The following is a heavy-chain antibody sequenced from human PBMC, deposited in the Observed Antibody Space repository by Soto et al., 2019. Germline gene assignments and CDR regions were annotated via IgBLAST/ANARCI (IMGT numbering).Heavy chain of an antibody. V-gene: IGHV3-33*01. CDR2: IWYDGSNK. Sequence: GGSLRLSCAASGFTFSSYGMHWVRQAPGKGLEWVAVIWYDGSNKYYADSVKGRFTISRDNSKNTLYLQMNSLRAEDTAVYYCARDPIGYNWNDVTPQYYNPSPFDYWGQGTLVTVSS. CDR3: ARDPIGYNWNDVTPQYYNPSPFDY. J-gene: IGHJ4*02. D-gene: IGHD1-20*01. CDR1: GFTFSSYG.